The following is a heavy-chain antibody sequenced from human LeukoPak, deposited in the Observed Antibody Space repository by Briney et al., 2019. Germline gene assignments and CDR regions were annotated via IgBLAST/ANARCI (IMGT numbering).Heavy chain of an antibody. D-gene: IGHD3-9*01. CDR1: GGSISSYY. Sequence: SETLSLTCTVSGGSISSYYWSWIRQPPGKGLEWIGYIYYSGSTNYNPSLKSRVTISVDTSKNQFSLKLSSVTAADTAVYYCARVHQSLSYYDILRGDFDYYYYMDVCGKGTTVTISS. CDR2: IYYSGST. CDR3: ARVHQSLSYYDILRGDFDYYYYMDV. J-gene: IGHJ6*03. V-gene: IGHV4-59*01.